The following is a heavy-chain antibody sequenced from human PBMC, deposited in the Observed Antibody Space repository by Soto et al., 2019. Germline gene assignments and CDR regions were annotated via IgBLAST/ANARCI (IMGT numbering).Heavy chain of an antibody. CDR1: GYTFTSYA. Sequence: ASVKVSCKASGYTFTSYAMHWVRQAPGQRLEWMGWINAGNGNTKYSQKFQGRVTITRDTSASTAYMELSSLRSEDTAVYYCATTGDRDYDRSGYYYATLIFHYWGQGTLVIVSS. CDR2: INAGNGNT. CDR3: ATTGDRDYDRSGYYYATLIFHY. D-gene: IGHD3-22*01. J-gene: IGHJ4*01. V-gene: IGHV1-3*01.